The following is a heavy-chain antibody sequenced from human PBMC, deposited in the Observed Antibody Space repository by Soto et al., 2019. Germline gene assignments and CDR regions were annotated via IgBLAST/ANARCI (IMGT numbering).Heavy chain of an antibody. V-gene: IGHV3-11*01. CDR3: ARLGQFDF. CDR2: ISGSGDTI. J-gene: IGHJ4*02. Sequence: VGSLRLSCEASGFIFSDYYMAWIRQAPGKGLEWVSYISGSGDTIYYADSVKGRFTISRGSAKDSLYLQMNTLRDEDTAIYYCARLGQFDFWGQGTVVTVSS. CDR1: GFIFSDYY.